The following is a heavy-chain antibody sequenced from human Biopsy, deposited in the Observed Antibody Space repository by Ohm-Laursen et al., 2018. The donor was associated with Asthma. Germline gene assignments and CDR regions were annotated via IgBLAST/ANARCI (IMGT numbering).Heavy chain of an antibody. CDR3: AKGEWELLEANFDY. D-gene: IGHD1-26*01. Sequence: SLRLSCTASGFTFDDYAMHWVRQAPGKGLEWVSGISWNSGSIGYADSVGGRFTISRDNAKNSLYLQMNSLRAEDTALYYCAKGEWELLEANFDYWGQGTLVTVSS. V-gene: IGHV3-9*01. J-gene: IGHJ4*02. CDR1: GFTFDDYA. CDR2: ISWNSGSI.